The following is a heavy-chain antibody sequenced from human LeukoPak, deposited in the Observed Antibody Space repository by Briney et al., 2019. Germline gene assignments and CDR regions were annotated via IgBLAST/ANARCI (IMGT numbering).Heavy chain of an antibody. CDR3: AKVASLCTSTSCVRGGFDY. CDR1: GFTFSSYA. Sequence: GGSLGLSCAASGFTFSSYAMSWVRQAPGKGLEWVSTISGSGGCTYHADSVKGRLTISRDNSKNTLYLQMNSLRAEDTANYYCAKVASLCTSTSCVRGGFDYWGQGTLVTVSS. CDR2: ISGSGGCT. J-gene: IGHJ4*02. V-gene: IGHV3-23*01. D-gene: IGHD2-2*01.